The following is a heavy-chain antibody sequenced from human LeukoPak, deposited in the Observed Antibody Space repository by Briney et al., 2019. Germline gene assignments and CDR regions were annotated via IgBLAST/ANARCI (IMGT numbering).Heavy chain of an antibody. CDR1: GGTFSSYA. J-gene: IGHJ4*02. D-gene: IGHD1-26*01. V-gene: IGHV1-69*05. CDR2: IIPIFGTA. Sequence: ASVKVSGKASGGTFSSYAISWVRQAPGQGLEWMGRIIPIFGTANYAQKFQGRVTITTDESTGTAYMELSSLRSEDTAVYYCAREGIVGATTLGYWGQGTLVTVSS. CDR3: AREGIVGATTLGY.